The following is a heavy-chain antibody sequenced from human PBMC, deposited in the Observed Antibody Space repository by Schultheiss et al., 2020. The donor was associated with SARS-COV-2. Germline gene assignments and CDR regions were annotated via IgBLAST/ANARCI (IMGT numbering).Heavy chain of an antibody. Sequence: GESLKISCAASGFTFSSYAMSWVRQAPGKGLEWVSAISGSGGSTYYADSVKGRFTISRDNAKNSLYLQMNSLRAEDTAVYYCARDVLAVAPYYYGMDVWGQGTTVTVSS. CDR2: ISGSGGST. J-gene: IGHJ6*02. CDR1: GFTFSSYA. D-gene: IGHD6-19*01. CDR3: ARDVLAVAPYYYGMDV. V-gene: IGHV3-23*01.